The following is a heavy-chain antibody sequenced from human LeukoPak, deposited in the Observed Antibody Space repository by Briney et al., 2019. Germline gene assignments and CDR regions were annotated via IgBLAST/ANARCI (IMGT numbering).Heavy chain of an antibody. V-gene: IGHV4-59*01. CDR1: GGSMSGYF. D-gene: IGHD6-13*01. CDR2: IYYSGST. CDR3: ARSITSSWYGDFQH. J-gene: IGHJ1*01. Sequence: SETVSLICTVSGGSMSGYFWSWIRQPPGKGLEWIGYIYYSGSTNYNPSLKSRVTISVDTSKNQFSLKLSSVTAADTAVYYCARSITSSWYGDFQHWGQGTLVTDSS.